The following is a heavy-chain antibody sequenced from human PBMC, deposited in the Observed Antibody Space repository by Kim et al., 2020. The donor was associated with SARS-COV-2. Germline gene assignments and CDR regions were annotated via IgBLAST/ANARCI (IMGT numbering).Heavy chain of an antibody. CDR2: INAGNGNT. D-gene: IGHD3-10*01. V-gene: IGHV1-3*01. Sequence: ASVKVSCKASGYTFTSYAMHWVRQAPGQRLEWMGWINAGNGNTKYSQKFQGRVTITRDTSASTAYMELSSLRSEDTAVYYCAGLLLWFGESASDFDYWGQGPLVTVSS. J-gene: IGHJ4*02. CDR1: GYTFTSYA. CDR3: AGLLLWFGESASDFDY.